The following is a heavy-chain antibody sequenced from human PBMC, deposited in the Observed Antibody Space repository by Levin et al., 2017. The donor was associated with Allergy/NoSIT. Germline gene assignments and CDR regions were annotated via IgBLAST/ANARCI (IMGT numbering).Heavy chain of an antibody. CDR3: AKRRGYSGYDYYVDY. Sequence: SCAASGFTFSSYGMHWVRQAPGKGLEWVAVISYDGSNKYYADSVKGRFTISRDNSKNTLYLQMNSLRAEDTAVYYCAKRRGYSGYDYYVDYWGQGTLVTVSS. CDR1: GFTFSSYG. D-gene: IGHD5-12*01. V-gene: IGHV3-30*18. CDR2: ISYDGSNK. J-gene: IGHJ4*02.